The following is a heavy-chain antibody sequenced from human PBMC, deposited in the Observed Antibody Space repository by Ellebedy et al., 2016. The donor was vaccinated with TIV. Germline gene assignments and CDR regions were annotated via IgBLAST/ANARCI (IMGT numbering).Heavy chain of an antibody. Sequence: AASVKVSCKASVDSSNSYAITPVRHPPGHGLESLGGIIPVFGTVNYAQKFQGRVTITADESTSTAYMELSSLRSEDTAVYYCASGRTTISTWHYYGLDVWGQGTTVTVSS. CDR3: ASGRTTISTWHYYGLDV. D-gene: IGHD4-11*01. V-gene: IGHV1-69*13. J-gene: IGHJ6*02. CDR2: IIPVFGTV. CDR1: VDSSNSYA.